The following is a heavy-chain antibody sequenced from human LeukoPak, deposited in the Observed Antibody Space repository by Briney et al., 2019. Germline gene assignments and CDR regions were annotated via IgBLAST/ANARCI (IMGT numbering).Heavy chain of an antibody. Sequence: QSGESLRLSCAASGFTFSTLAITWVRQGPGKGLEWVSSIHGSGARTSYAASVKGRFTISRDNSKNTLYLKMNSLRADDTAVYYCANRVAGYDFDYWGQGTLVTVSS. J-gene: IGHJ4*02. V-gene: IGHV3-23*01. CDR3: ANRVAGYDFDY. D-gene: IGHD6-19*01. CDR1: GFTFSTLA. CDR2: IHGSGART.